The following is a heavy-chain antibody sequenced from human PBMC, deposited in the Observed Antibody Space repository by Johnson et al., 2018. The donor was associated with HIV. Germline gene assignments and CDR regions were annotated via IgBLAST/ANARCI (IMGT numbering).Heavy chain of an antibody. CDR3: ARDSGQGWESLTDAFDI. CDR2: WYSGSI. D-gene: IGHD1-26*01. V-gene: IGHV3-9*01. Sequence: WYSGSIGYADSVKGRLNIPRDNSKNTLYLQMNSVRPEDTAVYYCARDSGQGWESLTDAFDIWGQGTMVTVFS. J-gene: IGHJ3*02.